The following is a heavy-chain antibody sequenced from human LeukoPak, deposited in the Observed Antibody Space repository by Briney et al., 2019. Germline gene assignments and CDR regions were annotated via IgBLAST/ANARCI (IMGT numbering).Heavy chain of an antibody. V-gene: IGHV3-21*01. D-gene: IGHD5-12*01. Sequence: GGSLRLSCAASGFTFSSYSMNWVRQAPGKGLEWVSTISSSSSYIYYADSVKGRFTISRDNAKNSLYLQMNSRRAEDTAVYYCARDSENSGYDAYYYYGMDVWGQGTTVTVSS. CDR2: ISSSSSYI. CDR3: ARDSENSGYDAYYYYGMDV. J-gene: IGHJ6*02. CDR1: GFTFSSYS.